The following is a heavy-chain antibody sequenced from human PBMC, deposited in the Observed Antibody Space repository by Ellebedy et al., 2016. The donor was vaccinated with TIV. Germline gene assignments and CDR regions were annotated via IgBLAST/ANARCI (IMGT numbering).Heavy chain of an antibody. Sequence: GESLKISCAVSGFTFSDYYMSWIRQAPGKGLEWVSYITSSGSTIYYANSVKGRFTISRDNAKNSLFLQMNSLRAEDTAVYYCARAYSSGWYLDYWGQGTLVTVSS. CDR3: ARAYSSGWYLDY. J-gene: IGHJ4*02. V-gene: IGHV3-11*04. CDR2: ITSSGSTI. D-gene: IGHD6-19*01. CDR1: GFTFSDYY.